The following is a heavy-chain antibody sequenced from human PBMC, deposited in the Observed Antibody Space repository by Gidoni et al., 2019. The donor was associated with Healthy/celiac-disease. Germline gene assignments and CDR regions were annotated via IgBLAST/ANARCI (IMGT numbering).Heavy chain of an antibody. D-gene: IGHD5-12*01. CDR2: IYYSGST. Sequence: HVQLQESGPGLVKPSQTLSLTCTFSGGSISSGGYYWSWIRQHPGKGLEWIGYIYYSGSTYYNPSLKSRVTISVDTSKNQFSLKLSSVTAADTAVYYCARGRYSGYDFDYWGQGTLVTVSS. CDR3: ARGRYSGYDFDY. J-gene: IGHJ4*02. CDR1: GGSISSGGYY. V-gene: IGHV4-31*03.